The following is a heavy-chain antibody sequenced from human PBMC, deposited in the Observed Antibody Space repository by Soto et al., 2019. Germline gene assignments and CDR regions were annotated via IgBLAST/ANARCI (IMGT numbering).Heavy chain of an antibody. J-gene: IGHJ3*02. CDR3: AREERVVGTHAFDI. D-gene: IGHD3-22*01. V-gene: IGHV3-33*01. CDR2: TWYDGSNK. CDR1: GFTFSSYG. Sequence: QVPLVESGGGVVQPGRSLRLSCAASGFTFSSYGMHWVRQAPGKGLEWVAGTWYDGSNKYYADSVKGRFTISRDNSKNTLYLQMNSLSAEDTAVYYCAREERVVGTHAFDIWGQGTMVTVSS.